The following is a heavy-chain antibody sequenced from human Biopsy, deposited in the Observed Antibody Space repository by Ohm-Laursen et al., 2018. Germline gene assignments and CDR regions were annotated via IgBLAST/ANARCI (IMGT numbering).Heavy chain of an antibody. CDR3: ARGSNEYGGLYFPH. CDR2: ISHTGYT. Sequence: TLSLTCTVSGGSIISYYWNWIRQPAGKGLEWIGHISHTGYTSYKSSLKSRVTISLDTSRKHFSLRLTSLAAADTAVYYCARGSNEYGGLYFPHWGQGTLVTVSS. CDR1: GGSIISYY. D-gene: IGHD4-23*01. V-gene: IGHV4-4*07. J-gene: IGHJ1*01.